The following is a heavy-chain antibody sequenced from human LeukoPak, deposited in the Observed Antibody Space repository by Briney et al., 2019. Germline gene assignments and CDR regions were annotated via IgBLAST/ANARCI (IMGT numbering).Heavy chain of an antibody. V-gene: IGHV1-18*01. CDR3: ARDSRGSGPDEDAFDI. J-gene: IGHJ3*02. Sequence: ASVKVSCKASGYTFTIYGISWVRQAPGQGLEWMGWISAYNGNTNYAQKLQGRVTMTTDTSTSTAYMELRSLRSEDTAVYYCARDSRGSGPDEDAFDIWGQGTMVTVSS. D-gene: IGHD3-10*01. CDR2: ISAYNGNT. CDR1: GYTFTIYG.